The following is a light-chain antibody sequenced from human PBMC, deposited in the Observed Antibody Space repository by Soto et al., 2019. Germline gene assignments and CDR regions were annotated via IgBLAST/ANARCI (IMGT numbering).Light chain of an antibody. Sequence: QSVLTQPGSVSGSPGQSITISCTGTSSDVGGYNYVSWYQQHPGKAPKVMIYEVSNRPSGVSNRFSGSKSGNTASLTISGLQAEDEADYYCSSYTSSSTWVFGGGTKLTVL. V-gene: IGLV2-14*01. CDR3: SSYTSSSTWV. J-gene: IGLJ3*02. CDR2: EVS. CDR1: SSDVGGYNY.